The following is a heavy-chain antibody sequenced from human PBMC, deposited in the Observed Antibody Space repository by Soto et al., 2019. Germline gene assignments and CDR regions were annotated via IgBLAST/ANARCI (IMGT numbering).Heavy chain of an antibody. CDR1: GGSISSYY. CDR3: ARGGVVVPAAINYYYYYGMDV. V-gene: IGHV4-59*01. D-gene: IGHD2-2*02. J-gene: IGHJ6*02. CDR2: IYYSGST. Sequence: SETLSLTCTVSGGSISSYYWSWIRQPPGKXLEWIGYIYYSGSTNYNPSLKSRVTISVDTSKNQFSLKLSSVTAADTAVYYCARGGVVVPAAINYYYYYGMDVWGQGTTVTVSS.